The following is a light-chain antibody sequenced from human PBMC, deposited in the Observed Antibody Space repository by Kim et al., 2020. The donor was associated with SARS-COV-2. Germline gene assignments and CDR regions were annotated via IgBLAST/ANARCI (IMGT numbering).Light chain of an antibody. J-gene: IGKJ1*01. V-gene: IGKV1-17*03. CDR2: GAS. CDR3: LHHNDYPYT. CDR1: HDIYTY. Sequence: ASGRDRVTITWRASHDIYTYLDWVQQKPGKVPKRLISGASRLQSGVPSRFSGSGSGAEFTLTISNLQPEDVATYYCLHHNDYPYTFGQGTKVDIK.